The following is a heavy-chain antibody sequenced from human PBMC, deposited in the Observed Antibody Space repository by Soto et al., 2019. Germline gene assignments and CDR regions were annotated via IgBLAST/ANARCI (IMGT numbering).Heavy chain of an antibody. CDR2: IAGDETPT. Sequence: EVQLVESGGGVVQPGGSLRLSCAASGFTFNNYWMHWVRQVPGKGLECVSRIAGDETPTHYADSVKGRYTISRDNARNIIYMQMNGLGVEDCAMYLCGRRIAVGRTYDHWGQGTLVTVSS. CDR1: GFTFNNYW. J-gene: IGHJ4*03. CDR3: GRRIAVGRTYDH. V-gene: IGHV3-74*01. D-gene: IGHD6-19*01.